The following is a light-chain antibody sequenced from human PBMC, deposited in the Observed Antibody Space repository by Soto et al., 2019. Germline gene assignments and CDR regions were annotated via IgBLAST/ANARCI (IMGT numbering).Light chain of an antibody. J-gene: IGLJ1*01. CDR1: SRAVGGYNY. CDR3: TSYTTSNTRQIV. V-gene: IGLV2-14*01. CDR2: DVS. Sequence: QSVLTQPASLSGSPGQSITISSPGTSRAVGGYNYVSWYQQHPGKAPKFMIYDVSNRPSGVSNRFSGSKSGNTASLTISGLQAEDEADYYCTSYTTSNTRQIVFGTGTKVTVL.